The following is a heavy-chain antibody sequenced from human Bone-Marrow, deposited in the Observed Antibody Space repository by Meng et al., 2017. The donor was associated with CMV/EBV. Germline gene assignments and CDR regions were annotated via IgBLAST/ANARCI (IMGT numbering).Heavy chain of an antibody. J-gene: IGHJ4*02. CDR3: ARTEGGMGGNRYFDY. CDR2: IYYTGGT. V-gene: IGHV4-61*01. CDR1: GGSVSSNNYY. Sequence: SETLSLTCTVSGGSVSSNNYYWSWIRQPPGKGLEWIGYIYYTGGTNYNPSLKSRVTISIDTSKNQFSLKLSSVTAADTAVYYCARTEGGMGGNRYFDYWGQGTPVTVSS. D-gene: IGHD2/OR15-2a*01.